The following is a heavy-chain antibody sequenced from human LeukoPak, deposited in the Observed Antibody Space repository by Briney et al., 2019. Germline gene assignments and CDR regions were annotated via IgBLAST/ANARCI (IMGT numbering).Heavy chain of an antibody. CDR3: AKAWLVGYCSGGSCYAFDY. V-gene: IGHV3-23*01. D-gene: IGHD2-15*01. CDR2: ISGSGGST. CDR1: GFTFSSYG. Sequence: GGTLRLSCAASGFTFSSYGMSWVRQAPGKGLEWVSAISGSGGSTYYADSVKGRFTISRDNSKNTLYLQMNSLRAEDTAVYYCAKAWLVGYCSGGSCYAFDYWGQGTLVTVSS. J-gene: IGHJ4*02.